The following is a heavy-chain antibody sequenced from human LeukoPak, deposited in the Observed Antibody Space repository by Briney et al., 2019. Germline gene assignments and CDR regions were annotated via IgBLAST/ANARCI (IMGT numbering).Heavy chain of an antibody. CDR3: AGGGGGVDY. CDR1: GFTFSDYY. V-gene: IGHV3-7*01. Sequence: GGSLRLSCAASGFTFSDYYMSWIRQAPGKGLEWVANIKPDGSEKYYVDSVKGRFTISRDNAKNSLYLQMNSLTAEDTAVYYWAGGGGGVDYWGQGTLVTVSS. D-gene: IGHD3-16*01. CDR2: IKPDGSEK. J-gene: IGHJ4*02.